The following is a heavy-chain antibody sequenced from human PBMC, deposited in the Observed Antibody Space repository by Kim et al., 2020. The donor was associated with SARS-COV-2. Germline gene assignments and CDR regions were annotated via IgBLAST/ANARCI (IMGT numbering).Heavy chain of an antibody. CDR3: ARVGGPAAPVDY. Sequence: GGSLRLSCAASGFTFSSYSMNWVRQAPGKGLEWVSSISSSSSYIYYADSVKGRFTISRDNAKNSLYLQMNSLRAEDTAVYYCARVGGPAAPVDYWGQGTLVTVSS. V-gene: IGHV3-21*01. J-gene: IGHJ4*02. CDR2: ISSSSSYI. D-gene: IGHD2-2*01. CDR1: GFTFSSYS.